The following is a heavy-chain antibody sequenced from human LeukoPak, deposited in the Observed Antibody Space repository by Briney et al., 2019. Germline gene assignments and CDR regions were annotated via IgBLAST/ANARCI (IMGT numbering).Heavy chain of an antibody. Sequence: PGGSLRLSCAASGFTFSSYSMNWVRQAPGKGLEWVSSISSSSSYIYYADSVKGRFTISRDIAKNSLYLQVNSLRAEDTAVYYCARPNLYSTSLDAFDIWGQGTMVTVSS. D-gene: IGHD2-8*01. V-gene: IGHV3-21*01. CDR2: ISSSSSYI. CDR3: ARPNLYSTSLDAFDI. J-gene: IGHJ3*02. CDR1: GFTFSSYS.